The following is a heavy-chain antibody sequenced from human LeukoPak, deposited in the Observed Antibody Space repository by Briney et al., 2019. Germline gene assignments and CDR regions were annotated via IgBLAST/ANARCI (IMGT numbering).Heavy chain of an antibody. J-gene: IGHJ4*02. CDR1: GGTFSSCA. V-gene: IGHV1-69*13. CDR2: IIPIFGTA. Sequence: ASVTVSCTASGGTFSSCAISWVRQAPGQGLEWMGGIIPIFGTANYAQKFQGRVTITADESTSTAYMELSSLRSEDTAVYYCARDYGGGYDRHFDYWGQGTLVTVSS. D-gene: IGHD5-12*01. CDR3: ARDYGGGYDRHFDY.